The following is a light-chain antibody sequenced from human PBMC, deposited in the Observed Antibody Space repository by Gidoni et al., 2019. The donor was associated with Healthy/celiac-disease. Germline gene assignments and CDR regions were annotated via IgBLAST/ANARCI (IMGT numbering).Light chain of an antibody. Sequence: IVLTQSPDTLSLSQGERATLSCRASQSVSSYLAWYQQKPGQAPRLLIYDASNRATGIPARFSGSGSGTDFTLTISSLEPEDFAVYYCQQRSNWPLLTFGGGTKVEIK. CDR1: QSVSSY. J-gene: IGKJ4*01. CDR2: DAS. V-gene: IGKV3-11*01. CDR3: QQRSNWPLLT.